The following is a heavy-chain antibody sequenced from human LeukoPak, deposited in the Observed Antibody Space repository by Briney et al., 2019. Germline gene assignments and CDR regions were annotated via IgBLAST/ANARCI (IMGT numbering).Heavy chain of an antibody. CDR2: IYYSGST. Sequence: SETLSLTCILSGGSMSSFYWGCIRQPAGKVLEWIGYIYYSGSTNYNPSLKSRVTISVDTSKNQFSLKLSSVTAADTAVYYCARGQGWFDPWGQGTLVTVSS. V-gene: IGHV4-59*01. J-gene: IGHJ5*02. CDR3: ARGQGWFDP. CDR1: GGSMSSFY.